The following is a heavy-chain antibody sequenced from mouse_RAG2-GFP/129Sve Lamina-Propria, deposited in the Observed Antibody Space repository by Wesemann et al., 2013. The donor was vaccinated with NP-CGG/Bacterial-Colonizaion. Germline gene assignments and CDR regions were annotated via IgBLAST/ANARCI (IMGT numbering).Heavy chain of an antibody. J-gene: IGHJ1*03. CDR1: GYTFTSYW. CDR3: ARRAVVGDWYFDV. V-gene: IGHV1-53*01. D-gene: IGHD1-1*01. CDR2: INPSNGGT. Sequence: QVQLQQPGAELVKPGASVKLSCKASGYTFTSYWMHWVKQRPGQGLEWIGNINPSNGGTNYNEKFKSKATLTVDKPSSTAYMQLSSLTSEDSAVYYCARRAVVGDWYFDVWGTGTTVTVSS.